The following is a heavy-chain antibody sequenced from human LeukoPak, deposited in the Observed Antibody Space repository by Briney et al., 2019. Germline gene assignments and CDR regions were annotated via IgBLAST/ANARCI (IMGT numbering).Heavy chain of an antibody. J-gene: IGHJ6*02. CDR3: ARDLGYHLLTNYYYYGMDV. CDR2: ISPYNANT. D-gene: IGHD2-2*01. Sequence: ASVKVSCKTSGYTFTTYGISWVRQAPGQGLEWMGWISPYNANTNYAQKLQGTVTMTTDTSTSTAYMELRSLRSDDTAVYYCARDLGYHLLTNYYYYGMDVWGQGTTVTVSS. V-gene: IGHV1-18*01. CDR1: GYTFTTYG.